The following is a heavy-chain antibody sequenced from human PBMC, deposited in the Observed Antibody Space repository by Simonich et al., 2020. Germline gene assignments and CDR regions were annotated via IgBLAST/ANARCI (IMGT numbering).Heavy chain of an antibody. J-gene: IGHJ6*02. CDR3: ARVGYSNYYYYGMDV. CDR1: GYSISSGYY. V-gene: IGHV4-38-2*01. CDR2: IYNSGST. D-gene: IGHD6-13*01. Sequence: QVQLQESGPGLVKPSETLSLTCAVSGYSISSGYYWGWIRQPPGKGLEWIGSIYNSGSTYYTPSLKSRVTISVETSKNQFSLKLSSVTAADTAVYYCARVGYSNYYYYGMDVWGQGTTVTVSS.